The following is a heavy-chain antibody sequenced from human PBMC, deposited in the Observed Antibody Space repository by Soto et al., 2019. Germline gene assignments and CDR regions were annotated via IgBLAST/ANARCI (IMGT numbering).Heavy chain of an antibody. V-gene: IGHV4-31*03. D-gene: IGHD3-10*01. CDR1: SDSIRSASYH. Sequence: SETLSLTCTVSSDSIRSASYHWTWIRQHPGKGLEWIGYIYYSGSTYYNPSLKSRVTISVDTSKNQFSLKLTSVTAADTAVYYCARDLKISLGEIDYCGPGSPVTVSS. J-gene: IGHJ4*02. CDR3: ARDLKISLGEIDY. CDR2: IYYSGST.